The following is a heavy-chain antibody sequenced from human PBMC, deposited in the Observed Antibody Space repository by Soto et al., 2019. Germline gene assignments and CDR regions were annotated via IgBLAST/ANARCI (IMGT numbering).Heavy chain of an antibody. V-gene: IGHV3-23*01. J-gene: IGHJ4*02. CDR2: ISATGGGT. Sequence: WWSLRLCCAASGFNFSNYAMSWFRQAPGKGLEWVSLISATGGGTYYADSVKGRFTISRDNSHNTLYLQVHSLTAEDTAVYYCAKDRRAGGNSAFYFDFWGQGAQVTVSS. D-gene: IGHD3-16*01. CDR3: AKDRRAGGNSAFYFDF. CDR1: GFNFSNYA.